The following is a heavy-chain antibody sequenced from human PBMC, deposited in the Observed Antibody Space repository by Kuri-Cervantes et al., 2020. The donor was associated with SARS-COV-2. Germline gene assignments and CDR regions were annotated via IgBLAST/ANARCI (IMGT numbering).Heavy chain of an antibody. D-gene: IGHD7-27*01. Sequence: GESLKISCAASGFTFSSYGMHWVRQAPGKELEWVAFIRYDGSNKYYADSVKGRFTISRDNSKNTLYLQMNSLRAEDTAVYYCARDLRMGKSLDYWGQGTLVTVSS. CDR1: GFTFSSYG. J-gene: IGHJ4*02. V-gene: IGHV3-30*02. CDR3: ARDLRMGKSLDY. CDR2: IRYDGSNK.